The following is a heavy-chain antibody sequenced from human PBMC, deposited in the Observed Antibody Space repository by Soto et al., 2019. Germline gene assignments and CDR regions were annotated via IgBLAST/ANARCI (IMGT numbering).Heavy chain of an antibody. J-gene: IGHJ2*01. D-gene: IGHD3-22*01. Sequence: PPGKGLEWIGYIYYSGSTNYNPSLKSRVTISVDTSKNQFSLKLSSVTAADTAVYYCARGFALAAFNFLAMEGIRYYYPVLAFLLNRSTDL. CDR2: IYYSGST. CDR3: ARGFALAAFNFLAMEGIRYYYPVLAFLLNRSTDL. V-gene: IGHV4-59*01.